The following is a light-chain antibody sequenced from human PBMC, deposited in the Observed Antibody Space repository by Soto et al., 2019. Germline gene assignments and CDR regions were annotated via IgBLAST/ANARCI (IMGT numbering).Light chain of an antibody. V-gene: IGKV3-20*01. CDR3: QQYGSSPFT. CDR2: GAA. Sequence: EVVLTQSPVTLSLSPGERATLSCRASQSVSSPYLAWYQQKPGKPPKLLIYGAASRATDIPDRFIASGSGTEFTPTIARLAPEDFAMYYCQQYGSSPFTFGPGTNVDI. CDR1: QSVSSPY. J-gene: IGKJ3*01.